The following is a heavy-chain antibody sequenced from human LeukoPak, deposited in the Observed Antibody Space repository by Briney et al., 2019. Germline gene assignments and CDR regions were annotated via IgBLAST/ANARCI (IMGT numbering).Heavy chain of an antibody. D-gene: IGHD2-15*01. V-gene: IGHV4-59*08. CDR3: ASPYCSGGSCYDAFDI. Sequence: SETLSLTCTVCGGSISSYYWSWIRQPPGKGLEWMGYIYYSGSTNYNPSLKSRVTISVDTSKNQLCLKLSSVTAADTAVYYCASPYCSGGSCYDAFDIWGQGTMVTVSS. CDR2: IYYSGST. CDR1: GGSISSYY. J-gene: IGHJ3*02.